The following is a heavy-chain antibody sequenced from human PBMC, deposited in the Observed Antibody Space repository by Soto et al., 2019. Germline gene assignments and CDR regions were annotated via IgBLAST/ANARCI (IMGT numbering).Heavy chain of an antibody. CDR1: GFTFSSYG. V-gene: IGHV3-33*01. CDR3: ARESREWELDY. D-gene: IGHD1-26*01. J-gene: IGHJ4*02. Sequence: GGPLRLSCAASGFTFSSYGMHWVRQAPGKGLEWVAVIWYDGSNKYYADSVKGRFTIARDNSKNTLYLQMNSLRAEDTAVYYCARESREWELDYWGQGTLVTVSS. CDR2: IWYDGSNK.